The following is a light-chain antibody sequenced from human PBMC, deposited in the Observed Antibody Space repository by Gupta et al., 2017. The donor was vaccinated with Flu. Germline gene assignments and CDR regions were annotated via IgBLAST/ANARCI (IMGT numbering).Light chain of an antibody. V-gene: IGLV2-11*01. J-gene: IGLJ3*02. CDR1: GGAFGGW. CDR3: CAYVGNYALV. CDR2: EVN. Sequence: GQSITVSCTGSGGAFGGWFSWFRQHPGKAHHLMIYEVNKRPAGVPGRFSGSKSDNTASLTISGLQAEEEADYYCCAYVGNYALVFGGGTKVTVL.